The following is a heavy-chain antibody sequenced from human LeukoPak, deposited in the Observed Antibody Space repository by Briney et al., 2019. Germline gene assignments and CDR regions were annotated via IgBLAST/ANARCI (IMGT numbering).Heavy chain of an antibody. D-gene: IGHD3-9*01. CDR1: GFTFSSYA. CDR3: AKEYYDILTGQSPFDY. J-gene: IGHJ4*02. V-gene: IGHV3-23*01. Sequence: GGSLRLSCAASGFTFSSYAMSWVRQAPGKGLEWVSGISGSGGSTYYADSVKGRFTISRDNSKNTLYLQMNSLRAEDTAVYYCAKEYYDILTGQSPFDYWGQGTLVTVSS. CDR2: ISGSGGST.